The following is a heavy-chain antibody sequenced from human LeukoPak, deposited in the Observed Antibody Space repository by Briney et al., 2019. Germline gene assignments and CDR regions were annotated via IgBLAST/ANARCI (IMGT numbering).Heavy chain of an antibody. D-gene: IGHD3-10*01. CDR3: ASPSVSIPGGYGMDV. V-gene: IGHV4-31*03. Sequence: PSETLSLTCTVSGGSISSGGYCWSWIRQHPGKGLEWIGYIYYSGSTYYNPSLKSRVTISVDTSKNQFSLKLSSVTAADTAVYYCASPSVSIPGGYGMDVWGQGTTVTVSS. CDR1: GGSISSGGYC. CDR2: IYYSGST. J-gene: IGHJ6*02.